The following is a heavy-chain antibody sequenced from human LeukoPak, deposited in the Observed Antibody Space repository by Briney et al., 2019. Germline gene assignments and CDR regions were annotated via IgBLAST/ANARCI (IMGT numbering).Heavy chain of an antibody. D-gene: IGHD3-22*01. V-gene: IGHV5-51*01. CDR2: IYPGDSDT. Sequence: GEPLKISCMGSGYSFTSYWIGWVRQMPGKGLEWMGIIYPGDSDTRSSPSFQGQVTISAAKSISTAYLQWSSLKASDTAMYYCARPVYYDSSGYYFDDAFDIWGQGTMVTVSS. CDR1: GYSFTSYW. CDR3: ARPVYYDSSGYYFDDAFDI. J-gene: IGHJ3*02.